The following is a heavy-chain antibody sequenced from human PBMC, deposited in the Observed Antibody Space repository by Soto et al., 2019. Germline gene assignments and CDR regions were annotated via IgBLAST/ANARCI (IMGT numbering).Heavy chain of an antibody. CDR2: IVPIVGTT. Sequence: QVQLVQSGAEVRQPASSVKVSCKTSGGTFSSYAISWVRQAPGQGLEWMGGIVPIVGTTTYAQKFQGRVTITAAEATSTAYMQLSRLRSDDTAVYDCVRVVAIPGYPDHWGQGTLVTVSS. J-gene: IGHJ4*02. CDR3: VRVVAIPGYPDH. V-gene: IGHV1-69*12. D-gene: IGHD5-12*01. CDR1: GGTFSSYA.